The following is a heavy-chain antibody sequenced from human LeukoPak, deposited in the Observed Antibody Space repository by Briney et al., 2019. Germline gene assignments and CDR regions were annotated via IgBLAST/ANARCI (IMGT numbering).Heavy chain of an antibody. CDR3: ARGSWEHGSGRD. Sequence: GGSLRLSCADSGFTLSRNYMRGGRQAPGKGVEGVSVIYSGGSTYYADSVKGRFTISRDNSKNTLYLQMDSLRAEDTAVYYCARGSWEHGSGRDWGQGTLVTVSS. V-gene: IGHV3-53*01. J-gene: IGHJ4*02. CDR2: IYSGGST. CDR1: GFTLSRNY. D-gene: IGHD3-10*01.